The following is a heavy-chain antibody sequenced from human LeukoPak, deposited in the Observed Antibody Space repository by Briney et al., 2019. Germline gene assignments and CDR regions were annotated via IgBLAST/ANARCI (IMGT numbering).Heavy chain of an antibody. Sequence: WETLSLTCTVSGGSIISNYWSWIRQSAGTGLEWIGRIYGSGITDYNPSLKSRVTMSLDTSRKQFSLRLTSVTAADTAVYYCARLKFYDSTGYSPGYYMDVWGKGTTVSVFS. D-gene: IGHD3-22*01. V-gene: IGHV4-4*07. CDR2: IYGSGIT. J-gene: IGHJ6*03. CDR3: ARLKFYDSTGYSPGYYMDV. CDR1: GGSIISNY.